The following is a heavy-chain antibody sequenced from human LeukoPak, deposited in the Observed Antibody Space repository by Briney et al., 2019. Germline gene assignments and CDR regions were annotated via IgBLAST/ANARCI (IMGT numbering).Heavy chain of an antibody. D-gene: IGHD3-22*01. Sequence: GSLRLSCAASGFTFSSYWMSWIRQPPGKGLEWIGEINHSGSTNYNPSLKSRVTISVDTSKNQFSLKLSSVTAADTAVYYCARDYDSSGYYGNDAFDIWGQGTMVTVSS. CDR3: ARDYDSSGYYGNDAFDI. CDR1: GFTFSSYW. V-gene: IGHV4-34*01. CDR2: INHSGST. J-gene: IGHJ3*02.